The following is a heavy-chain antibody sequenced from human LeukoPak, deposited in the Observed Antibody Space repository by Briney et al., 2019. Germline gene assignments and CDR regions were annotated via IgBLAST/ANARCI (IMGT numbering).Heavy chain of an antibody. D-gene: IGHD1-14*01. CDR2: IRYDGSKE. CDR3: AKDSRYYYVDY. J-gene: IGHJ4*02. Sequence: GGSLRLSCAASGFTFSSYGMHWVRQAPGQGLEWVAFIRYDGSKEYYADSVKGRFTISRGNSKNTLYLQMNSLKTEDTAVYYCAKDSRYYYVDYWGQGTLVTVSS. V-gene: IGHV3-30*02. CDR1: GFTFSSYG.